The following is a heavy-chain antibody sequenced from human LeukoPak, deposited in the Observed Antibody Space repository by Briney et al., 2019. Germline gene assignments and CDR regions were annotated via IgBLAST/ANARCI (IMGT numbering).Heavy chain of an antibody. Sequence: SVTLSLTCAVYGGSFSGYYWSWIRQPPGKGLEWIGEINHSGSTNYNPSLKSRVTISVDTSKNQFSLKLSSVTAADTAVYYCARGGIVLMVYARRNWFDPWGQGTLVTVSS. D-gene: IGHD2-8*01. V-gene: IGHV4-34*01. CDR2: INHSGST. CDR1: GGSFSGYY. J-gene: IGHJ5*02. CDR3: ARGGIVLMVYARRNWFDP.